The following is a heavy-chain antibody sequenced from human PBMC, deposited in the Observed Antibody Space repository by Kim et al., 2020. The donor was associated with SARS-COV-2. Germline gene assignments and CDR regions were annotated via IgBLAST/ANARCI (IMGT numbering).Heavy chain of an antibody. D-gene: IGHD6-13*01. CDR3: ARELPYSSSWYPYAFDI. Sequence: GGSLRLSCAASGFTVSSNYMSWVRQAPGKGLEWVSVIYSGGSTYYADSVKGRFTISRDNSKNTLYLQMNSLRAEDTAVYYCARELPYSSSWYPYAFDIWGQGTMVTVSS. J-gene: IGHJ3*02. V-gene: IGHV3-53*01. CDR1: GFTVSSNY. CDR2: IYSGGST.